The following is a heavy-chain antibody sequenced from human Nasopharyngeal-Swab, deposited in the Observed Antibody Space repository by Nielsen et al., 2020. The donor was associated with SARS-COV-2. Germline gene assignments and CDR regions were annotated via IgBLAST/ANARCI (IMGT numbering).Heavy chain of an antibody. V-gene: IGHV3-7*01. J-gene: IGHJ3*02. D-gene: IGHD6-19*01. Sequence: GESLKISCAASGFSFSDAWMNWVRQTPGKGLEWVANIKEDGSQKNYADSVKGRFSISSDNSKSTLYLQMNTLGAEDTAVYYCAIEPGNRVVTGSDAFDIWGQGTMVTVSS. CDR1: GFSFSDAW. CDR3: AIEPGNRVVTGSDAFDI. CDR2: IKEDGSQK.